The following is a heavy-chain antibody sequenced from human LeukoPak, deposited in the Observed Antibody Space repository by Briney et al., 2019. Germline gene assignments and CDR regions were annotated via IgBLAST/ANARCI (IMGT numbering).Heavy chain of an antibody. Sequence: GGSLRLSCAASGFTFSSYEMNWVRQAPGKGLEWVSSISSSSSYIYYADSVKGRFTISRDNAKNSLYLQMNSLRAEDTAVYYCARGLAAAGRGGVFDYWGQGTLVTVSS. J-gene: IGHJ4*02. V-gene: IGHV3-21*01. D-gene: IGHD6-13*01. CDR2: ISSSSSYI. CDR3: ARGLAAAGRGGVFDY. CDR1: GFTFSSYE.